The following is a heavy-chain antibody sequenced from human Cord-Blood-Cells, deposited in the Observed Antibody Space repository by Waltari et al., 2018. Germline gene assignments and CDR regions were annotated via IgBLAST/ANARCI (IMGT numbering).Heavy chain of an antibody. CDR3: ARRSVAGTSV. J-gene: IGHJ4*02. Sequence: QVQLQQWGAGLLKPSETLSLTCAVYGGSFSGYYWSWIRQPPGKGLEWIGEINHSGNTNYNPSLKSRVTISVDTSKNQFSLKLSSVTAADTAVYYCARRSVAGTSVWGQGTLVTVSS. CDR2: INHSGNT. CDR1: GGSFSGYY. V-gene: IGHV4-34*01. D-gene: IGHD6-19*01.